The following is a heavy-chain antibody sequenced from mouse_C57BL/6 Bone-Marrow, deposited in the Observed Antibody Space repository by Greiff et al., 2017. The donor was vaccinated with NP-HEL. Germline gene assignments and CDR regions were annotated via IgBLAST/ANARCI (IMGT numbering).Heavy chain of an antibody. Sequence: EVQLVDSGGGLVQPGGSLSLSCAASGFTFTDYYMSWVRQPPGKALEWLGFIRNKANGYTTEYSASVKGRFTISRDNSQSILYLQMNALRAEDSATYYCAKSSYGLAYWGQGTLVTVSA. CDR2: IRNKANGYTT. J-gene: IGHJ3*01. D-gene: IGHD1-1*02. CDR3: AKSSYGLAY. CDR1: GFTFTDYY. V-gene: IGHV7-3*03.